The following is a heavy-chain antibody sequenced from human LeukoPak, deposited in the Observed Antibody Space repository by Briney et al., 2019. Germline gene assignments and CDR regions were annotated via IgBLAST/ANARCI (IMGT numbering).Heavy chain of an antibody. CDR3: AKDSASYGRFDY. CDR1: GFTFSNYA. CDR2: ISGSGSST. V-gene: IGHV3-23*01. D-gene: IGHD5-18*01. Sequence: GGSLRLSCAASGFTFSNYAMSWVRQVPGKGLEWVSVISGSGSSTYYADSVKGRFTISRDNSKNTLYLQMNSLRAEDTAVYFCAKDSASYGRFDYWGQGTLATVSS. J-gene: IGHJ4*02.